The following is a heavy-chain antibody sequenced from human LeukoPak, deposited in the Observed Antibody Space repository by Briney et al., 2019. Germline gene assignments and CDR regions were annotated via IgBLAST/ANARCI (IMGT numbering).Heavy chain of an antibody. CDR3: AAPGIAAAGAFGSYMDV. Sequence: GGSLRLSCAASRFTFSSYSMNWVRQAPGKGLEWVSSISSSSSYIYYADSVKGRFTISRDNAKNSLYLQMNSLRAEDTAVYYCAAPGIAAAGAFGSYMDVWGKGTTVTVSS. CDR2: ISSSSSYI. V-gene: IGHV3-21*01. J-gene: IGHJ6*03. CDR1: RFTFSSYS. D-gene: IGHD6-13*01.